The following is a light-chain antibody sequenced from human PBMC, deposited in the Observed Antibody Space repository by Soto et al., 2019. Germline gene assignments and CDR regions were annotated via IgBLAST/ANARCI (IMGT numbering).Light chain of an antibody. CDR2: DVS. V-gene: IGLV2-11*01. J-gene: IGLJ1*01. CDR3: SSHNNIGTLQV. CDR1: SSDVGGYNY. Sequence: QSVLTQPRSVSGSPGQSVTISCTGTSSDVGGYNYVSWYQQHPGKAPKLMIYDVSKRPSGVPDRFSGSKSGNTASLTISGIQAEDQADSYSSSHNNIGTLQVFGPGTKVTV.